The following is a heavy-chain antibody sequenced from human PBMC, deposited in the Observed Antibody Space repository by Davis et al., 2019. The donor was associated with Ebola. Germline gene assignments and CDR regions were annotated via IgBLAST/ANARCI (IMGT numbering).Heavy chain of an antibody. CDR1: GFTFSSYA. Sequence: GESLKISCAASGFTFSSYAMSWVRQAPGKGLEWVSAISGSGGSTYYADSVKGRFTISRDNSKDTLYLQMNSLRAEDTAVYYCAKAGGRVYWGQGTLVTVSS. J-gene: IGHJ4*02. D-gene: IGHD4-23*01. CDR2: ISGSGGST. V-gene: IGHV3-23*01. CDR3: AKAGGRVY.